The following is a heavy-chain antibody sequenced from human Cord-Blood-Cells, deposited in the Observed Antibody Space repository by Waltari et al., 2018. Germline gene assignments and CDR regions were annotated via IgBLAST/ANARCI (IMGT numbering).Heavy chain of an antibody. Sequence: EVQLLESGGGLVQPGGSLRLSCAASGFTFSSYAMSWVRQAPGRVLCGVSDMRGSGGSTYYADSVKGRFTISRDNSKNTLYLQMNSLRAEDTAVYYCARRSGSYEEADYWGQGTLVTVSS. J-gene: IGHJ4*02. CDR3: ARRSGSYEEADY. V-gene: IGHV3-23*01. CDR2: MRGSGGST. CDR1: GFTFSSYA. D-gene: IGHD1-26*01.